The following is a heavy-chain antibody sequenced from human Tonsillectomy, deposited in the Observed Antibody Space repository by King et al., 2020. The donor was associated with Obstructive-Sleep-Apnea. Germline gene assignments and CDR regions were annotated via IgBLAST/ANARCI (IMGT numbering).Heavy chain of an antibody. CDR1: GGSISSSSYY. CDR2: IYYSGST. CDR3: ARHVPYKGSSGWHKGIDY. D-gene: IGHD6-19*01. V-gene: IGHV4-39*01. Sequence: LQLQESGPGLVKPSETLSLTCTVSGGSISSSSYYWGWIRQPPGKGLEWIGSIYYSGSTYYNPSLKSRVTISVDTSKNQCSLKLSSVTAADTAVYYCARHVPYKGSSGWHKGIDYWGQGTLVTVSS. J-gene: IGHJ4*02.